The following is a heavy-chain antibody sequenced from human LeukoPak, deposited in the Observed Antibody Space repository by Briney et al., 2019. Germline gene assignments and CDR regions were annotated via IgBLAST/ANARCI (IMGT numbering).Heavy chain of an antibody. J-gene: IGHJ4*02. Sequence: GGSLRLSCAASGFTVSSNYMSWVRQAPGKGLEWVSVIYSGGSTYYADSVKGRFTISRDNSKNTLYLQMNSLRAEDTAVYYCAKDIRRDGYTYNYDYWGQGTQVTVSS. D-gene: IGHD5-24*01. CDR2: IYSGGST. V-gene: IGHV3-53*01. CDR3: AKDIRRDGYTYNYDY. CDR1: GFTVSSNY.